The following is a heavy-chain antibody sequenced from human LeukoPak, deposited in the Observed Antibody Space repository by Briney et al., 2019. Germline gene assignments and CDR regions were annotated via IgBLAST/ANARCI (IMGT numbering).Heavy chain of an antibody. J-gene: IGHJ3*02. CDR2: INWNGGST. CDR3: ARGRDYYDSSGYQNAFDI. CDR1: GFTFDDYG. V-gene: IGHV3-20*04. Sequence: GGSLRLSCAASGFTFDDYGRSWVRQAPGKGLEWVSSINWNGGSTGYADSVKGRFTISRDNAKNSLYLQMNSLRADDTALYYCARGRDYYDSSGYQNAFDIWGQGTMVTVSS. D-gene: IGHD3-22*01.